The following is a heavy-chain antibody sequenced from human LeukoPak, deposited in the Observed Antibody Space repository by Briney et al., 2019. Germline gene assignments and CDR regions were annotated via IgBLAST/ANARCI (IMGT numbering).Heavy chain of an antibody. CDR3: ARDEDDYLNSFDY. CDR2: ISSNGGST. V-gene: IGHV3-64*01. CDR1: GFIFSHYG. Sequence: GGTLRLSCAASGFIFSHYGMNWVRQAPGKGLEYVSAISSNGGSTYYANSVKGRFTISRDNSKNTLYLQMGSLRAEDMAVYYCARDEDDYLNSFDYWGRGTLVTVSS. J-gene: IGHJ4*02. D-gene: IGHD4-11*01.